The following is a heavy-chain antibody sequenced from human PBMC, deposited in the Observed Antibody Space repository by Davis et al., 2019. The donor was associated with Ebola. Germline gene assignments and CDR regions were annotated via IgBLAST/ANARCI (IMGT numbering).Heavy chain of an antibody. Sequence: PGGSLRLSCKGSGYSFTSYWIGWVRQMPGKGLEWMGIIYPGDSDTRYSPSFQGQVTISADKSISTAYLQWSSLKASDTAMYYCARPRAVAGIWGSDAFDIWGQGTMVTVSS. V-gene: IGHV5-51*01. CDR3: ARPRAVAGIWGSDAFDI. J-gene: IGHJ3*02. CDR2: IYPGDSDT. CDR1: GYSFTSYW. D-gene: IGHD6-19*01.